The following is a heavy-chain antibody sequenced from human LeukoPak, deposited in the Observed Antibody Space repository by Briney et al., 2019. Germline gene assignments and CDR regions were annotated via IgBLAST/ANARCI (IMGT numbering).Heavy chain of an antibody. CDR2: ISGSGGST. J-gene: IGHJ5*02. Sequence: GGSLRLSCVASGFTFDDFAMHWVRQVPGKGLEWVSAISGSGGSTYYADSVKGRFTISRDNSKNTLYLQMNSLRAEDTAIYYCAKATGFTFGGVIATWGQGTLVTVSS. D-gene: IGHD3-16*02. CDR1: GFTFDDFA. CDR3: AKATGFTFGGVIAT. V-gene: IGHV3-23*01.